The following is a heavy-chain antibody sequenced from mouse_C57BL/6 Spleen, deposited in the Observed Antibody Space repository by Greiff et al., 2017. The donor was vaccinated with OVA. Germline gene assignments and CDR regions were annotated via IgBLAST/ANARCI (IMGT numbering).Heavy chain of an antibody. CDR2: IYPGDGDT. V-gene: IGHV1-82*01. CDR1: GYAFSSSW. CDR3: ARYTTVYYYAMDY. Sequence: QVQLQQSGPELVKPGASVKISCKASGYAFSSSWMNWVKQRPGQGLEWIGRIYPGDGDTNYNGKFKGKATLTADKSSSTAYMQLSSLTSEDSAVYFWARYTTVYYYAMDYWGQGTSVTVSS. D-gene: IGHD1-1*01. J-gene: IGHJ4*01.